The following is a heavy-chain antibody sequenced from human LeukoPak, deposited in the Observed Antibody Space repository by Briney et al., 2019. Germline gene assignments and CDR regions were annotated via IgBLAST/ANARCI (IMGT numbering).Heavy chain of an antibody. Sequence: GASVKVSCKASGYTFTYHYIHLVRQAPGQGLEWMGIINPSNGDTNYAQRFQGRVTMTRDTSTSTVYMELSSLDSEDTAVYYCARGIYFDYWGQGPRSPSPQ. CDR3: ARGIYFDY. V-gene: IGHV1-46*01. CDR2: INPSNGDT. CDR1: GYTFTYHY. J-gene: IGHJ4*02.